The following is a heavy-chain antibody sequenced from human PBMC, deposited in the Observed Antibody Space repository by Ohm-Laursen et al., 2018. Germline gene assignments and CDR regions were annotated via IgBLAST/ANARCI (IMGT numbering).Heavy chain of an antibody. CDR2: ISSSGSTI. CDR1: GFTFSDYY. CDR3: ARASFGELFYYFDY. J-gene: IGHJ4*02. V-gene: IGHV3-11*04. Sequence: SLRLPCAASGFTFSDYYMSWIRQAPGKGLEWVSYISSSGSTIYYADSVKGRFTISRDNAKNSLYLQMNSLRAEDTAVYYCARASFGELFYYFDYWGQGTLVTVSS. D-gene: IGHD3-10*01.